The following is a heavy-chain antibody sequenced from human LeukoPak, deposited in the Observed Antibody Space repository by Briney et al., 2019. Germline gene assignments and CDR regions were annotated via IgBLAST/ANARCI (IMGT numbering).Heavy chain of an antibody. CDR2: ISGSGGST. CDR3: AKGGIVATMLGWFDP. CDR1: GFTFSSYA. V-gene: IGHV3-23*01. Sequence: GGSLRLSCAASGFTFSSYAMSWVRQAPGKGLEWVSAISGSGGSTYYVDSVKGRFTISRDNSKNTLYLQMNSLRAEDTAVYYCAKGGIVATMLGWFDPWGQGTLVTVSS. J-gene: IGHJ5*02. D-gene: IGHD5-12*01.